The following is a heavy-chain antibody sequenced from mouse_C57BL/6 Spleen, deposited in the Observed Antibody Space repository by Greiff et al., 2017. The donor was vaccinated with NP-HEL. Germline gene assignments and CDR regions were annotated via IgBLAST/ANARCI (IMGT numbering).Heavy chain of an antibody. J-gene: IGHJ3*01. Sequence: EVKLVESGGGLVKPGGSLKLSCAASGFTFSSYAMSWVRQTPEKRLEWVATISDGGSYTYYPDNVKGRFTISRDNAKNNLYLQMSHLKSEDTAMYYCARDKEGNPFAYWGQGTLVTVSA. D-gene: IGHD2-1*01. CDR2: ISDGGSYT. CDR1: GFTFSSYA. V-gene: IGHV5-4*01. CDR3: ARDKEGNPFAY.